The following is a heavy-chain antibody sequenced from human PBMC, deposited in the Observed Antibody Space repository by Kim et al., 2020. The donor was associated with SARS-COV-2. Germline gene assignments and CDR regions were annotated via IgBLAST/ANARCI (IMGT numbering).Heavy chain of an antibody. Sequence: GGSLRLSCAASGFTFSSYAMSWVRQAPGKGLEWVSAISGSGGSTYYADSVKGRFTISRDNSKNTLYLQMNSLRAEDTAVYYCAKVKGSRYYGSGSYYYYGMDVWGQGTTVTVSS. CDR1: GFTFSSYA. D-gene: IGHD3-10*01. V-gene: IGHV3-23*01. CDR2: ISGSGGST. J-gene: IGHJ6*02. CDR3: AKVKGSRYYGSGSYYYYGMDV.